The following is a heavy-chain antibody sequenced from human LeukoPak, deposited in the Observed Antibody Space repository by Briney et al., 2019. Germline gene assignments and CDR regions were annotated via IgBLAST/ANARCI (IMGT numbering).Heavy chain of an antibody. CDR3: GRWGITAALDR. CDR1: GFMFRDYW. CDR2: IRPDGHDK. V-gene: IGHV3-7*01. D-gene: IGHD2-2*01. Sequence: PGGSLRLSRAVSGFMFRDYWMAWVRQAPGKGLEWVANIRPDGHDKYYVESVRGRFTISRDNAQNSLSLQMDSLRVEDSAVYHCGRWGITAALDRWGQGTLVSVSS. J-gene: IGHJ5*02.